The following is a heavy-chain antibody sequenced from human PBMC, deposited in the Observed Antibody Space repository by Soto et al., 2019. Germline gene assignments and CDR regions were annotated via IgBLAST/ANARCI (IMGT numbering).Heavy chain of an antibody. CDR3: ASRQEGPIAAAGQVPFDP. J-gene: IGHJ5*02. Sequence: EVQLVESGGGLVQPGGSLRLSCAASGFTFSSYWMHWVRQAPGKGLVWVSRINSDGSSTSYADSVKGRFTISRDNAKNTLYLQMNSLRAEDTAVYYCASRQEGPIAAAGQVPFDPWGQGTLVTVSS. CDR1: GFTFSSYW. CDR2: INSDGSST. V-gene: IGHV3-74*01. D-gene: IGHD6-13*01.